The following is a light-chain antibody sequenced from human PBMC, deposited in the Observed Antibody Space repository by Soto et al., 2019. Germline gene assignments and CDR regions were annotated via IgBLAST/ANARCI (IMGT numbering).Light chain of an antibody. CDR1: QTVSRYY. CDR2: GAS. V-gene: IGKV3D-7*01. J-gene: IGKJ4*01. CDR3: QQALT. Sequence: VLTQSPATLSLSPGGRAILSCRASQTVSRYYLSWYQKKPGQPPRLLIYGASTRATGVPDRFSGSGSGAYFTLTISSLQPEDFAVYYCQQALTFGGGTTVE.